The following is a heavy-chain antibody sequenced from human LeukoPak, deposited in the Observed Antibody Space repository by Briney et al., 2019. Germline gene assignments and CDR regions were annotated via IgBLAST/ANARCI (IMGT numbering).Heavy chain of an antibody. Sequence: GASVKVSCKASGYIFTNYNLRWVRQAPGQGLEYMGWINAHTGETKYAQKFQGRVTMTRDTSISIAYMEVNRLTSDDTAVFYCARDYDSWGQGTLVTVSS. J-gene: IGHJ5*01. CDR2: INAHTGET. V-gene: IGHV1-2*02. CDR3: ARDYDS. CDR1: GYIFTNYN.